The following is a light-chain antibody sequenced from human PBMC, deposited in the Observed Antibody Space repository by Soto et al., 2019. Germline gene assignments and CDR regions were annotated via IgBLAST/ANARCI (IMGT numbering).Light chain of an antibody. CDR1: SSDVGGYNF. Sequence: QSVLTQPRSVSGSPGQSVTISCTGTSSDVGGYNFVSWYQQYPGKAPKLMIYDVGKRPSGVPDRFSGSKSGNTASLTISGLQAEDEADYYCSSPAGNYILLFGGGTKLTVL. V-gene: IGLV2-11*01. CDR3: SSPAGNYILL. CDR2: DVG. J-gene: IGLJ2*01.